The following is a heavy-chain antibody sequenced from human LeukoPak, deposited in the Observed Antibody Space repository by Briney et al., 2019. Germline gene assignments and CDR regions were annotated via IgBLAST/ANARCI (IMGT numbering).Heavy chain of an antibody. V-gene: IGHV4-34*01. CDR2: IHHSGGT. CDR1: GESMIGHY. Sequence: PSETLSLTCAVYGESMIGHYWTWIRQPPGKRLEWIGEIHHSGGTNSNPSLKNRVTMSIDMSKNQFSLKLNSVTAADTAVYYCARATASGSGRAYDHGAQGNLVPVSS. CDR3: ARATASGSGRAYDH. J-gene: IGHJ4*02. D-gene: IGHD3-10*01.